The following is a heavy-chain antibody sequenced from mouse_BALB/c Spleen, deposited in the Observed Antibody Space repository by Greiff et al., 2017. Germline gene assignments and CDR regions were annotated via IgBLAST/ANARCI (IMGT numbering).Heavy chain of an antibody. Sequence: EVMLVESGGGLVKPGGSLKLSCAASGFAFSSYDMSWVRQTPEKRLEWVAYISSGGGSTYYPDTVKGRFTISRDNAKNTLYLQMSSLKSEDTAMYYCARHGYSTAMDYWGQGTSVTVSS. J-gene: IGHJ4*01. CDR2: ISSGGGST. D-gene: IGHD1-3*01. CDR1: GFAFSSYD. V-gene: IGHV5-12-1*01. CDR3: ARHGYSTAMDY.